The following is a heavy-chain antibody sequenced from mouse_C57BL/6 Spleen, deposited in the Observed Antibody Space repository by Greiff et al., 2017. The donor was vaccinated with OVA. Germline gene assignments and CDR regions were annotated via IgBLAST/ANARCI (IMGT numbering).Heavy chain of an antibody. CDR2: INPNNGGT. Sequence: VQLQQSGPELVKPGASVKIPCKASGYTFTDYNMDWVKQSHGKSLEWIGDINPNNGGTIYNQKFKGKVTLTVDKSSSTAYMELRSLTSEDTAVYYCARTIRLRDAMDYWGQGTSVTVAS. V-gene: IGHV1-18*01. J-gene: IGHJ4*01. D-gene: IGHD1-1*01. CDR3: ARTIRLRDAMDY. CDR1: GYTFTDYN.